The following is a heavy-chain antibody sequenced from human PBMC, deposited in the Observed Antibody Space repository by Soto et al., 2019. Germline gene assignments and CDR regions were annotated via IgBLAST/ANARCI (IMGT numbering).Heavy chain of an antibody. CDR2: INSDGSST. CDR1: GFTFSSYW. J-gene: IGHJ6*02. CDR3: VRRVVTVRCSYYYGMDV. Sequence: EVQLVESGGGLVQPGGSLRLSCAASGFTFSSYWMNWVRQAPGKGLVWVSRINSDGSSTNYADSVKGQFSISRDNAKDTLNLQMNSLTADDTAVYYCVRRVVTVRCSYYYGMDVWGQGTTVTVSS. V-gene: IGHV3-74*01. D-gene: IGHD2-21*02.